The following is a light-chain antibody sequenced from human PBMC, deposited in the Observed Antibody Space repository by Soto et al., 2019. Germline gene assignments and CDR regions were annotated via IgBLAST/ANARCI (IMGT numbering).Light chain of an antibody. V-gene: IGLV1-40*01. J-gene: IGLJ2*01. CDR3: QSYDSSLSGVV. Sequence: QSVLTQPPSVSGAPGQRVTISCTGSSSNIGAGYDVHWYQQLPGTAPKLLIYGNSNRPSGVPDRFSGSKSGPSASLAITGLHAEDEADSYCQSYDSSLSGVVFGGGTKLTVL. CDR1: SSNIGAGYD. CDR2: GNS.